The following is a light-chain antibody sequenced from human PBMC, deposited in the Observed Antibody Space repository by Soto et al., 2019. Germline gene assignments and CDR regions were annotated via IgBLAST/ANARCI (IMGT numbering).Light chain of an antibody. V-gene: IGLV1-40*01. CDR3: QSYDSSLSAVV. CDR2: GNS. CDR1: SSNIGAGYD. Sequence: VVTQPPSVSGAPGQRVTISCTGSSSNIGAGYDVHWYQQLPGTAPKLLIYGNSNRPSGVPDRFSGSKSGTSASLAITGLQAEDEADYYCQSYDSSLSAVVFGGGTKLTVL. J-gene: IGLJ2*01.